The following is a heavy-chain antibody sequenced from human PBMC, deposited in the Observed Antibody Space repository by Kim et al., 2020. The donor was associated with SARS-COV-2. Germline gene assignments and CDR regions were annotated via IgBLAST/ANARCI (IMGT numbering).Heavy chain of an antibody. Sequence: GGSLRLSCAASGFTFSAYAMSWVRQAPGKGLVWVSSISGNDVTTYYADSVKGRFIISRDNSNNALHLHMNSLRAEDTAVYYCARYFGSGGSDFHYFFQ. CDR3: ARYFGSGGSDFHYFFQ. CDR1: GFTFSAYA. V-gene: IGHV3-23*01. J-gene: IGHJ1*01. D-gene: IGHD2-15*01. CDR2: ISGNDVTT.